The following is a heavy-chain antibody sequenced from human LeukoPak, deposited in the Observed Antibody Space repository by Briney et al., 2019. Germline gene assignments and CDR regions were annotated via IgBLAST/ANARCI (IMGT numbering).Heavy chain of an antibody. V-gene: IGHV4-34*01. CDR2: INPSGST. J-gene: IGHJ6*02. CDR3: ARGGTRSYYYYYGMDV. CDR1: GGSFSDYY. D-gene: IGHD2-2*01. Sequence: PSETLSLTCAVYGGSFSDYYWSWIRQPPGKGLEWIGEINPSGSTNYSPSLKSRVTISIDTSKNQFSLKLSSVAAADTAVYYCARGGTRSYYYYYGMDVWGQGTTVTVSS.